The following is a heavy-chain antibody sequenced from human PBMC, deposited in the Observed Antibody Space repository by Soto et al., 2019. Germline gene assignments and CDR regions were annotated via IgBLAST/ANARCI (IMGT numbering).Heavy chain of an antibody. Sequence: SVKVSCKASGGTFSSYAISWVRQAPGQGLEWMGGIIPIFGTANYAQKFQGRVTITADESTSTAYMELSSLRSEDTAVYYCARGKGYSYGSSSPGGMDVWGQGTTVTVSS. CDR1: GGTFSSYA. CDR2: IIPIFGTA. V-gene: IGHV1-69*13. J-gene: IGHJ6*02. CDR3: ARGKGYSYGSSSPGGMDV. D-gene: IGHD5-18*01.